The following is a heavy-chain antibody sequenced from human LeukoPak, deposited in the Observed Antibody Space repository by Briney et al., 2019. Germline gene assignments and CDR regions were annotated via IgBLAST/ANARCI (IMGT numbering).Heavy chain of an antibody. CDR2: ISSDGTNT. CDR1: GFTFSSSW. J-gene: IGHJ6*03. CDR3: ARVYYYYYMDV. V-gene: IGHV3-74*01. Sequence: GGSLRLSCAASGFTFSSSWMHWVRQVPGTGPGWVSRISSDGTNTYYADSVKGRFSISRDNAKNTLYLQMNSLRAEDTAIYYCARVYYYYYMDVWGKGTTVTVSS.